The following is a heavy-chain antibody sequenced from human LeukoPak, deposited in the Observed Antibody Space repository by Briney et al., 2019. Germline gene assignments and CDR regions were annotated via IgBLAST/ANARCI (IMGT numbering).Heavy chain of an antibody. J-gene: IGHJ5*02. CDR3: AREPHTTYYYDSSGENWFDP. Sequence: GGSLRLSRAASGFTFSDHYMDWVRQAPGKGLEWVGRTRNKANSYTTEYAASVKGRFTISRDDSKNSLYLQMNSLKTEDTAVYYCAREPHTTYYYDSSGENWFDPWGQGTLVTVSS. V-gene: IGHV3-72*01. D-gene: IGHD3-22*01. CDR2: TRNKANSYTT. CDR1: GFTFSDHY.